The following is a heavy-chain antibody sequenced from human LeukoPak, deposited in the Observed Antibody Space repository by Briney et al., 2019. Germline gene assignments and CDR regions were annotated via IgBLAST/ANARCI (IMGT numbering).Heavy chain of an antibody. D-gene: IGHD5-12*01. Sequence: GASVKVSCKASGYTFTSYGINWVRQAPGQGLEWMGWISAYNGNTNYAQKPQGRVTMTTDTSTSTAYMELRSLRSDDTAVYYCARGAYDYSLYFMDVWGKGTTVTVSS. V-gene: IGHV1-18*01. J-gene: IGHJ6*03. CDR3: ARGAYDYSLYFMDV. CDR2: ISAYNGNT. CDR1: GYTFTSYG.